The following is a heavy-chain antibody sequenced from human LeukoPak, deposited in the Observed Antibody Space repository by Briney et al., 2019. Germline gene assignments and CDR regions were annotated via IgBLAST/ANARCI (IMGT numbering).Heavy chain of an antibody. V-gene: IGHV3-30-3*01. CDR3: ARDVGSTYYYYYGMDV. D-gene: IGHD6-13*01. CDR2: ISYDGSNK. Sequence: PGGSLRLSCAASGFTFSSYAMHWVRQAPGKGLEWVAVISYDGSNKYYADSVKGRFTISRDDSKNTLHLQMNSLRAEDTAVYYCARDVGSTYYYYYGMDVWGQGTTVTVSS. J-gene: IGHJ6*02. CDR1: GFTFSSYA.